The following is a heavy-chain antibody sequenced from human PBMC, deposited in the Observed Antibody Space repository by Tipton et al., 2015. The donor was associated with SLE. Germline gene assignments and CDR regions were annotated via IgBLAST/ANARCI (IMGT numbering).Heavy chain of an antibody. CDR3: ARQEGVY. CDR2: INHSGST. D-gene: IGHD3-16*01. V-gene: IGHV4-34*01. J-gene: IGHJ4*02. Sequence: TLSLTCAVYGGSFSGYYWSWIRQPPGKGLEWIGKINHSGSTNYNPSLKSRVTISVDTSKNQFSLKLSSVTAADTAVYYCARQEGVYWGQGTLVTVSS. CDR1: GGSFSGYY.